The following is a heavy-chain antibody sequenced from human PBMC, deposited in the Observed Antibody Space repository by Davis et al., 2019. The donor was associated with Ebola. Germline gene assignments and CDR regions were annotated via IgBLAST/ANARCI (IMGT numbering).Heavy chain of an antibody. D-gene: IGHD2-15*01. V-gene: IGHV3-23*01. CDR2: ISGSGGST. Sequence: GGSLRLSCAASRFTFSSYAMSWVRQAPGKGLEWVSAISGSGGSTYYADSVKGRFTISRDNAKNSLYLQMDSLRPEDTAVYYCARESAATRIDSWGQGTLVTVSS. CDR1: RFTFSSYA. CDR3: ARESAATRIDS. J-gene: IGHJ4*02.